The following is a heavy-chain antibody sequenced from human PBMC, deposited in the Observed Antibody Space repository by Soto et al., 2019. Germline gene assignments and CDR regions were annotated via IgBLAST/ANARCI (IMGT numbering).Heavy chain of an antibody. CDR2: IIPIFGTA. CDR1: GGTFSSYA. D-gene: IGHD2-15*01. Sequence: QVQLVQSGAEVKKPGSSVKVSCKASGGTFSSYAISWVRQAPGQGLEWMGGIIPIFGTANYAQKFQGRVTITADESTSTAYMELSSLRSEDTAVYYCARGRPGYCSGGSCYSEYFQHWGQGTLVTVSS. CDR3: ARGRPGYCSGGSCYSEYFQH. J-gene: IGHJ1*01. V-gene: IGHV1-69*01.